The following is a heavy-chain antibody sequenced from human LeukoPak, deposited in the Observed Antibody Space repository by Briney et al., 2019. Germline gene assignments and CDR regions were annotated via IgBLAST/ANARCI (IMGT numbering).Heavy chain of an antibody. V-gene: IGHV4-34*01. CDR2: INHSGST. CDR1: GGSFSGYY. CDR3: ARDEAVAGYFDY. D-gene: IGHD6-19*01. Sequence: SETLSLTCAVYGGSFSGYYWSWICQPPGKGLEWIGEINHSGSTNYNPSLKSRVTISVDTSKNQFSLKLSSVTAADTAVYYCARDEAVAGYFDYWGQGTLVTVSS. J-gene: IGHJ4*02.